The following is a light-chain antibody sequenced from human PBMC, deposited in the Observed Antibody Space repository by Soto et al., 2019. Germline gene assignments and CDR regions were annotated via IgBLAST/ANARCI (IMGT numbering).Light chain of an antibody. J-gene: IGKJ4*01. CDR3: QQSYSMTT. Sequence: DIQMTQSPSSLSASVGDRVTITCRASQSISRYLNWYQQKPGKAPELLIYTASSLQSGVPSRFSGSGSGTDFTLTICSLQPEDFATYYCQQSYSMTTFGGGTKVEIK. CDR2: TAS. CDR1: QSISRY. V-gene: IGKV1-39*01.